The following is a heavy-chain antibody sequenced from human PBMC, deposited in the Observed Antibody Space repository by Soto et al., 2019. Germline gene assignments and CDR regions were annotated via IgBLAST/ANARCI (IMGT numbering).Heavy chain of an antibody. Sequence: QVQLVQSGAEVKKPGASVKVSCKASGYTFSSYGISWVRQAPGQGLEWMGWISGYNGNTNYAQKLQSRVTMTIDTSTSTGYMELRSLRSDDTAVYYCARDRGGDGMDVWGQGTTVTVSS. J-gene: IGHJ6*02. CDR3: ARDRGGDGMDV. V-gene: IGHV1-18*01. D-gene: IGHD3-16*01. CDR2: ISGYNGNT. CDR1: GYTFSSYG.